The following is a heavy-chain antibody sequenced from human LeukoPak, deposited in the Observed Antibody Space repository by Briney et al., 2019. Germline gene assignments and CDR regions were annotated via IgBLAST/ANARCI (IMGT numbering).Heavy chain of an antibody. CDR1: GFTFNNYY. CDR3: TREGEYSNSWYYFDY. J-gene: IGHJ4*02. D-gene: IGHD6-13*01. V-gene: IGHV3-11*01. CDR2: ISSTGRTT. Sequence: GGSLRLSCAASGFTFNNYYMSWIRQAPGKGLEWVSYISSTGRTTYYADSVKGRFTISRDNAKNSMYLQMNSLRAEDTAMYYCTREGEYSNSWYYFDYWGQGTLVTVSS.